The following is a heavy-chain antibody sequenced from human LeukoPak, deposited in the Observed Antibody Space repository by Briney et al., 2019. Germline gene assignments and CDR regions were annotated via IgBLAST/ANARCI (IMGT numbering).Heavy chain of an antibody. CDR3: AGSNWGSRITTERVFDY. Sequence: SETLSLTCTVSGGSISSYYWSWIRQPPGKGLEWIGYIYYSGSTNYNPSLKSRVTISVDTSKNQFSLKLSSVTAADTAVYYCAGSNWGSRITTERVFDYWGQGTLVTVSS. CDR2: IYYSGST. D-gene: IGHD3-3*01. V-gene: IGHV4-59*01. J-gene: IGHJ4*02. CDR1: GGSISSYY.